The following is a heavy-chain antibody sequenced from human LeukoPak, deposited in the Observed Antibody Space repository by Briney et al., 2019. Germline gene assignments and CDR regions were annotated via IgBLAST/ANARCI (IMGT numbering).Heavy chain of an antibody. J-gene: IGHJ4*02. CDR2: IYYSGST. Sequence: PSETLSLTCTVSGGSISSYYWSWIRQPPGKGLEWIGYIYYSGSTNYNPSLKSRVTISVDTSKNQFSLKLSSVTAADAAVYYCARVQTYGSEYYFDYWGQGTLVTVSS. CDR1: GGSISSYY. CDR3: ARVQTYGSEYYFDY. V-gene: IGHV4-59*08. D-gene: IGHD3-10*01.